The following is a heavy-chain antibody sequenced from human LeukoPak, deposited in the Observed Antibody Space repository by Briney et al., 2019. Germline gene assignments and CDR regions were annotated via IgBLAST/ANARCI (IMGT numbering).Heavy chain of an antibody. Sequence: ASVKVSCKASGGTFSSYAISWVRQAPGQGLEWMGGIIPIFGTANYAQKFQGRVTITADESTSTAYMELSSLRSEDTAVYYCARGNMIVSSLDYWGQGTLVTVSS. D-gene: IGHD3-22*01. CDR2: IIPIFGTA. J-gene: IGHJ4*02. CDR1: GGTFSSYA. V-gene: IGHV1-69*13. CDR3: ARGNMIVSSLDY.